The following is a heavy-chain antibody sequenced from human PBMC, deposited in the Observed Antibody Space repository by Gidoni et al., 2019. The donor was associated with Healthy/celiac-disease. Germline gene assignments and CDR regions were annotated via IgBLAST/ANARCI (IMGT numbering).Heavy chain of an antibody. D-gene: IGHD3-16*02. CDR1: GGSISSGGYY. CDR2: IYYSGST. Sequence: QVQLQESCPGLVKPSQTLSLTCHVPGGSISSGGYYWSWIRQNPGKGLAWIGYIYYSGSTYYNPSLKSRVTISVDTSKNQFSLKLSSGTAADTAVYYCARDFPELLSIWGQGTMVTVSS. V-gene: IGHV4-31*03. J-gene: IGHJ3*02. CDR3: ARDFPELLSI.